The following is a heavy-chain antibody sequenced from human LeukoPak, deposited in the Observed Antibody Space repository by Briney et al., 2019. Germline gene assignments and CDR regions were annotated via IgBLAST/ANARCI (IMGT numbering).Heavy chain of an antibody. CDR3: ARASNYDSGGYYFYWYFDL. V-gene: IGHV4-59*01. CDR1: GGSFSSYY. J-gene: IGHJ2*01. Sequence: SETLSLTCTVSGGSFSSYYWSWVRQTPGKGLEWIGYIYYSGTTKYNPSLRSRVTISIDTSKSRFSLKLSSVTAADTAVYYCARASNYDSGGYYFYWYFDLWGRGTPVTVSS. D-gene: IGHD3-22*01. CDR2: IYYSGTT.